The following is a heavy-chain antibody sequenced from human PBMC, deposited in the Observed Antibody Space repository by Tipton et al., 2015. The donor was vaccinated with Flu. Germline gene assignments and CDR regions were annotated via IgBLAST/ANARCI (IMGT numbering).Heavy chain of an antibody. Sequence: SLRLSCAVSGFTFSSYWMSWVRQAPGKGLEWVANIKEDGSEEYYVDSVKGRFTISRDNAKNSLYLQMNSLRVEDTAVYFCARDPPLYNYIWGSAFDYWGQGTLVTVSS. J-gene: IGHJ4*02. CDR1: GFTFSSYW. CDR2: IKEDGSEE. V-gene: IGHV3-7*01. D-gene: IGHD3-16*01. CDR3: ARDPPLYNYIWGSAFDY.